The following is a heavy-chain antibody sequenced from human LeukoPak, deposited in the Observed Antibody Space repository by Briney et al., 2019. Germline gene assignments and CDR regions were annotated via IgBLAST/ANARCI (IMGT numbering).Heavy chain of an antibody. Sequence: SQTLSLTCAVSGGSISSGGYSWSWIRQPPGKGLEWIGYIYHSGSTYYNPSLKSRVTISVDRSKNQFSLKLSSVTAADTAVYYCARGRSRQDIVVVPARRMAFDIWGQGTMVTVSS. CDR2: IYHSGST. CDR1: GGSISSGGYS. D-gene: IGHD2-2*01. CDR3: ARGRSRQDIVVVPARRMAFDI. V-gene: IGHV4-30-2*01. J-gene: IGHJ3*02.